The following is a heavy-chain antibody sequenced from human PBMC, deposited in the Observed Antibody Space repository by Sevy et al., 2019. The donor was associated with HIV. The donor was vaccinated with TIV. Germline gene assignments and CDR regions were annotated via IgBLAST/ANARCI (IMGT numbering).Heavy chain of an antibody. Sequence: GGYLRLSCTASGFTFSSYDMNCVRQAPGKGLEWVSKISSSGSSIYYADSVKGRFTISRDNAKNSLNLQMNSLRAEDTAVYYCTRNGGAFDNGFDPWGQGTLVTVSS. J-gene: IGHJ5*02. CDR3: TRNGGAFDNGFDP. V-gene: IGHV3-48*03. D-gene: IGHD2-8*01. CDR1: GFTFSSYD. CDR2: ISSSGSSI.